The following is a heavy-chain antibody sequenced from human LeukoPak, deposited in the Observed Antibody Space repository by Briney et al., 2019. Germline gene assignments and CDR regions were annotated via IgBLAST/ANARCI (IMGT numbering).Heavy chain of an antibody. Sequence: ASVKVSCKASGYTFTGYYMNWVRQAPGQGLVWIGWIHPNSGCTNYAQKFQATFTMTRDTSISTAYMELSRLRSDDTAVYYCASSPRGGFDYWGQGTLVTVSS. D-gene: IGHD3-16*01. CDR3: ASSPRGGFDY. CDR1: GYTFTGYY. V-gene: IGHV1-2*02. CDR2: IHPNSGCT. J-gene: IGHJ4*02.